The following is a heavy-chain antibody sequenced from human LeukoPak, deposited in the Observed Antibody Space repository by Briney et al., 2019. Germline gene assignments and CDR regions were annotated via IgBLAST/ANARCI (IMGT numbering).Heavy chain of an antibody. J-gene: IGHJ5*02. V-gene: IGHV1-24*01. D-gene: IGHD2-2*01. CDR3: AVLSADIVVVPAAIGGNWYDP. CDR1: GYSLTELP. Sequence: ASVKVSCKVSGYSLTELPMHWVRQAPGKGLEWMGGFDPEDGETIYAQKFQVRVTMTEDTSTDTAYMELSSLRSEDTAVYYCAVLSADIVVVPAAIGGNWYDPWGQGTLVTVSS. CDR2: FDPEDGET.